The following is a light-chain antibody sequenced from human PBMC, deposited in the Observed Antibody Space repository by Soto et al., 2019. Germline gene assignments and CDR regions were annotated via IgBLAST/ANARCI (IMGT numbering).Light chain of an antibody. V-gene: IGLV1-44*01. CDR1: SCNIGTYA. CDR3: AAWDDCLSGWV. Sequence: QSVLTQPPSASGTPGQRVTISCSGSSCNIGTYAVNWYQHFPGAAPKLLIGGNDQRPSGVPDRISGSKSGTSASLAISGLQSEDEADYYCAAWDDCLSGWVFGGGTKVTVL. CDR2: GND. J-gene: IGLJ2*01.